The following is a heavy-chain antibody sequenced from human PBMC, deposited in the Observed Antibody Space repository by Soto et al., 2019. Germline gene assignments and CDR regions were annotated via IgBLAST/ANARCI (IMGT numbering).Heavy chain of an antibody. CDR3: ARFKLGEDY. V-gene: IGHV1-69*02. CDR2: LIPILGLA. J-gene: IGHJ4*02. Sequence: QVQLVQSGAEVNKPGSSVKVSCKASGGTFTNYTITWVRQAPGQGLEWMGRLIPILGLANYAQKFRGRVTMTADKSPTTGYLELRSLTSEDTAMYDCARFKLGEDYWGQGTLVTVSS. CDR1: GGTFTNYT. D-gene: IGHD3-16*01.